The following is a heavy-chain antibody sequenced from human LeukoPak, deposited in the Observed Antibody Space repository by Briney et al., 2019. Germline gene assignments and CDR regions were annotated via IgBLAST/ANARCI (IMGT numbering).Heavy chain of an antibody. J-gene: IGHJ3*02. CDR1: GDSVSSNSAA. CDR3: ARSSGANTAFNI. V-gene: IGHV6-1*01. D-gene: IGHD6-25*01. CDR2: TYYRSKWYN. Sequence: SGDSVSSNSAAWNWIRQSPLRGLEWLGRTYYRSKWYNDYAVSVKSRLSINADASKNQFSLQLNSVTPEDTAVYYCARSSGANTAFNIWGQGTMVTVSS.